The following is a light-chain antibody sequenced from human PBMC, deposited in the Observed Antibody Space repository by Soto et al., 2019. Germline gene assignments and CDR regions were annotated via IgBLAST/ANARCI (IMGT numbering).Light chain of an antibody. Sequence: SSELTQPPSVSVSPGQTASITCSGDQLGKRYASWYQQKPGQSPVLVIYQDNKRPSGIPERFSGSNSGDTATLTISGSQPMDEADYFCQAWDTTTALIFGGGTKLTVL. CDR1: QLGKRY. J-gene: IGLJ2*01. CDR3: QAWDTTTALI. CDR2: QDN. V-gene: IGLV3-1*01.